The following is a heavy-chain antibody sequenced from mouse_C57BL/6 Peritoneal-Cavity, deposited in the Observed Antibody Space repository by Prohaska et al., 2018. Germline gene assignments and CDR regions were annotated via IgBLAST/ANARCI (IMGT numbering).Heavy chain of an antibody. Sequence: QVQLQQSGAELVRPGTSVKVSCKASGYAFTTYLIEWVKQRPGQGLEWIGVINPGSGGTNYNEKFKGKATLTADKSSSTAYMQLSSLTSEDSAVYFCARSYYDYDAYAMDYWGQGTSVTVSS. CDR2: INPGSGGT. J-gene: IGHJ4*01. D-gene: IGHD2-4*01. CDR1: GYAFTTYL. CDR3: ARSYYDYDAYAMDY. V-gene: IGHV1-54*01.